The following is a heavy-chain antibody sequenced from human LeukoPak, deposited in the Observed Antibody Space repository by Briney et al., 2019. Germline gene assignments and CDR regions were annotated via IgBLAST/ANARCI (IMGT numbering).Heavy chain of an antibody. Sequence: ASVKVSCKASGYTFTGYYMHWVRQAPGQGLEWMGWINPNSGGTNYAQKFQGRVTMTRDTSISTAYMELSRLRSDDTAVYYCARERKRFKPYDYWGQGTLVTVSS. CDR3: ARERKRFKPYDY. V-gene: IGHV1-2*02. J-gene: IGHJ4*02. D-gene: IGHD3-3*01. CDR1: GYTFTGYY. CDR2: INPNSGGT.